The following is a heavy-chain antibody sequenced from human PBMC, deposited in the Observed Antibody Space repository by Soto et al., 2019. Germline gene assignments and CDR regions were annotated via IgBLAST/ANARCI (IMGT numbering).Heavy chain of an antibody. CDR3: ARDSYDSSGHDAFDI. J-gene: IGHJ3*02. CDR1: GGSISSGDYY. CDR2: IYYSGST. Sequence: SETLSLTCTVSGGSISSGDYYWSWIRQHPGKGLEWIGYIYYSGSTYYNPSLKSRVTISVDTSKNQFSLKLSSVTAADTAVYYCARDSYDSSGHDAFDIWGQGTMVTVSS. V-gene: IGHV4-31*03. D-gene: IGHD3-22*01.